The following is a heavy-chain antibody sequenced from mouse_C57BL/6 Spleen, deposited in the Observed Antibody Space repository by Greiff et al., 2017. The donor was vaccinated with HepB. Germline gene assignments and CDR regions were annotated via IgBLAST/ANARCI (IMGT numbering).Heavy chain of an antibody. CDR1: GYTFTSYW. D-gene: IGHD1-1*01. J-gene: IGHJ3*01. V-gene: IGHV1-50*01. CDR2: IDPSDSYT. Sequence: QVQLQQPGAELVKPGASVKLSCKASGYTFTSYWMQWVKQRPGQGLEWIGEIDPSDSYTNYNQKFKGKATLTVDTSSSTAYMQLSSLTSDDSAVYYCARTSEKLLRGAWFAYWGQGTLVTVSA. CDR3: ARTSEKLLRGAWFAY.